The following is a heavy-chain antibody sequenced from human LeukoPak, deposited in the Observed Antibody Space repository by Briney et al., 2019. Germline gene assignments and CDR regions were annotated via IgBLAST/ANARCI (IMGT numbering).Heavy chain of an antibody. V-gene: IGHV3-23*01. D-gene: IGHD6-6*01. CDR3: AKDRGYSSSSHRGYYFDY. CDR1: GFTFSSYA. J-gene: IGHJ4*02. Sequence: LPGGSLRLSCAASGFTFSSYAMSWVRQAPGKGLEWVSAISGSGGSTYYADSVKGRFTISRDNSKNTLYLQMNSLRAEDTAVYYCAKDRGYSSSSHRGYYFDYWGQGTLVTVSS. CDR2: ISGSGGST.